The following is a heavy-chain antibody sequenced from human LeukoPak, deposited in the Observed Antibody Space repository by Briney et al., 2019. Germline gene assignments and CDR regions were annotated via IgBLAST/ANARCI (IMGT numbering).Heavy chain of an antibody. CDR3: AKDRAQTPLKY. J-gene: IGHJ4*02. Sequence: PGGSLRLSCAASGFTFSSYGMSWVRQAPGKGLGWVSAISGSGGSTYYADSVKGRFTISRDNSKNTLYLQMNSLRAEDTAVYYCAKDRAQTPLKYWGQGTLVTVSS. D-gene: IGHD3-10*01. CDR1: GFTFSSYG. V-gene: IGHV3-23*01. CDR2: ISGSGGST.